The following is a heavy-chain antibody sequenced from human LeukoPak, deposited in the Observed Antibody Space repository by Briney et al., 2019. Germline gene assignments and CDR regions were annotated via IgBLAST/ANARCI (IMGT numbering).Heavy chain of an antibody. CDR1: GGSISSYY. V-gene: IGHV4-59*12. D-gene: IGHD2-15*01. Sequence: SETLSLTCTVSGGSISSYYWSWIRQPPGKGLEWIGYIYYSGSTNYNPSLKSRVTISVDTSKNQFSLKLSSVTAADTAVYYCARAPRPRRLYCSGGSCYDVWFDPRGQGTLVTVSS. CDR2: IYYSGST. CDR3: ARAPRPRRLYCSGGSCYDVWFDP. J-gene: IGHJ5*02.